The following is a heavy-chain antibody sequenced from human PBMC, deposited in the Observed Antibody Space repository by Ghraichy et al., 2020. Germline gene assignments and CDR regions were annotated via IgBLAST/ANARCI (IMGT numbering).Heavy chain of an antibody. Sequence: SETLSLTCTVSGYSISSGYYWGWIRQPPGKGLEWIGSIYHSGSTYYNPSLKSRVTISVDTSKNQFSLKLSSVTAADTAVYYCARATFDIWGQGTMVTVSS. J-gene: IGHJ3*02. V-gene: IGHV4-38-2*02. CDR2: IYHSGST. CDR3: ARATFDI. CDR1: GYSISSGYY.